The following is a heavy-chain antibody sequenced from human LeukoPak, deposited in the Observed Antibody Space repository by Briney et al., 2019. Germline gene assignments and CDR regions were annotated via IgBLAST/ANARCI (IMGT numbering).Heavy chain of an antibody. CDR3: AREFDSSSAFDI. J-gene: IGHJ3*02. D-gene: IGHD3-22*01. Sequence: ASVKISCKASGYTFTNYYMHWVRQAPGHGLEWMGIINLSGGRTIYAQKFQGRVTMTSDTSTSTVYMELSSLRSEDTAVYYCAREFDSSSAFDIWGQGTMVTVSS. V-gene: IGHV1-46*01. CDR1: GYTFTNYY. CDR2: INLSGGRT.